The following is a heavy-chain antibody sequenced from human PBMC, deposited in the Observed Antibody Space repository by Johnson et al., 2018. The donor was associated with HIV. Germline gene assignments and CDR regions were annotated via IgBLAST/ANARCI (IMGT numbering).Heavy chain of an antibody. CDR3: ASHLSGVWGSYRRGAFDI. D-gene: IGHD3-16*02. Sequence: VQLVESGGGVVQPGGSLRLSCAASGFTFSSYAMSWVRQAPGKGLEWVANIKQDGSEKYYVDSVKGRFTISRDNAKNSLYLQMNSLRAEDTAVYYCASHLSGVWGSYRRGAFDIWGQGTMVTVSS. CDR1: GFTFSSYA. CDR2: IKQDGSEK. J-gene: IGHJ3*02. V-gene: IGHV3-7*01.